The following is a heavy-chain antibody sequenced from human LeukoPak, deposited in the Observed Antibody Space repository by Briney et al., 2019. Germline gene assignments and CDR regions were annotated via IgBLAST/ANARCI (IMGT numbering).Heavy chain of an antibody. CDR1: GFTFTTYA. Sequence: GGSLRLSCAASGFTFTTYALSWVRPAPGKGLEWVSTISNTNNKTYYPGSVKGRFTISRDNSKNTLYLHMNSLSVEDTAVYYCAKGIQPWLIEYWGQGTLVTVSS. CDR3: AKGIQPWLIEY. V-gene: IGHV3-23*01. J-gene: IGHJ4*02. D-gene: IGHD5-18*01. CDR2: ISNTNNKT.